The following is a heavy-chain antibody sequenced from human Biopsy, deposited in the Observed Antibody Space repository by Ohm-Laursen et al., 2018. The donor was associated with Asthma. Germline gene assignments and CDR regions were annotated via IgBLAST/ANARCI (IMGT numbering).Heavy chain of an antibody. V-gene: IGHV1-18*01. CDR2: LSVYNGNT. D-gene: IGHD3-10*01. Sequence: SVTVSCQTSGYTFNSAGITWARQAPGQGLEWMGWLSVYNGNTKVAQKLQDRVTMITDTSTSTAYMELRSLRSDDTAVYFCARAVDYSHYYGIDVWGQGTTVTVS. J-gene: IGHJ6*02. CDR1: GYTFNSAG. CDR3: ARAVDYSHYYGIDV.